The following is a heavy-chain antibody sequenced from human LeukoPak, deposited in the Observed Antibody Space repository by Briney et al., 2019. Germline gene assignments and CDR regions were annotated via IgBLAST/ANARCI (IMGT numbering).Heavy chain of an antibody. CDR2: INHSGST. CDR3: ARDLYCSSTSCSWGYFDY. V-gene: IGHV4-34*01. Sequence: SETLSLTCAVYGGSFSGYYWSWIRQPPGKGLEWIGEINHSGSTNYNPSLKSRVTMSVDTSKNQFSLKLSSVTAADTAVYYCARDLYCSSTSCSWGYFDYWGQGTLVTVSS. CDR1: GGSFSGYY. J-gene: IGHJ4*02. D-gene: IGHD2-2*01.